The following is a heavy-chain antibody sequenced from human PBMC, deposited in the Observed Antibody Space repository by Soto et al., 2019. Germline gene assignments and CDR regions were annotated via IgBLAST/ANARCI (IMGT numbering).Heavy chain of an antibody. D-gene: IGHD3-9*01. V-gene: IGHV1-18*04. CDR2: ISAYNGNT. J-gene: IGHJ4*02. CDR1: GYTFTSYG. CDR3: ARDLFYDILTGSIISGVDY. Sequence: QVQLVQSGAEVKKPGASVKVSCKASGYTFTSYGISWVRQAPGQGLEWMGWISAYNGNTNYAQKLQGRVTMTTDTSTSTAYMELRSLRSDDTAVYYCARDLFYDILTGSIISGVDYWGQGTLVTVSS.